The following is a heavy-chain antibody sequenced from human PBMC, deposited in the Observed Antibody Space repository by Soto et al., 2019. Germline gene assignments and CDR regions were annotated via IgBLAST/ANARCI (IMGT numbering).Heavy chain of an antibody. Sequence: PSETLSLTCTVSGGSINNHYWSWIRQPPGKGLEWIGYIYYTGSTNYNPSLESRVTMSVDTSKNRVSLNLTSLTAADTAIYYCAXGXXXXXXKNDYWGQXTLXXVS. CDR3: AXGXXXXXXKNDY. V-gene: IGHV4-59*11. CDR1: GGSINNHY. J-gene: IGHJ4*02. CDR2: IYYTGST.